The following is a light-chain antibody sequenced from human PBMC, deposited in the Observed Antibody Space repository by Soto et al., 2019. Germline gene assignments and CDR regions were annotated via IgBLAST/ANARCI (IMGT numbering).Light chain of an antibody. CDR2: EVN. V-gene: IGLV2-14*02. CDR3: ISYTSTSTLV. J-gene: IGLJ1*01. CDR1: SSDIGTYNL. Sequence: QSVLTQPASVSGSPGQSITISCTGTSSDIGTYNLVSWYQHYPGKAPKLMIYEVNNRPSGISDRFSGSKSGNTASLTISGLQAEDEADYYCISYTSTSTLVFGTGTKVTVL.